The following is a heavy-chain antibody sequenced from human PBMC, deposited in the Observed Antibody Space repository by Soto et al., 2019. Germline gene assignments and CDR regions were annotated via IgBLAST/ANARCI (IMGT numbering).Heavy chain of an antibody. Sequence: AGSHRHSSKDSGGTFGIFPTNLVRPAQGKGLEWVSTTSSNSAYIYYTDALRGRFTISRDNAKNSLHLQMNSLRAEDTAVYYCTRDASRDSSARGWFDPWGPGHLV. D-gene: IGHD6-13*01. CDR2: TSSNSAYI. CDR3: TRDASRDSSARGWFDP. CDR1: GGTFGIFP. J-gene: IGHJ5*02. V-gene: IGHV3-21*01.